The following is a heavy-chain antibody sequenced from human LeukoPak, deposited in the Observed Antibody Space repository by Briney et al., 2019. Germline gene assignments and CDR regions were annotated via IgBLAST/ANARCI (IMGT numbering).Heavy chain of an antibody. CDR1: GFTFDDYA. CDR2: ISWNSGRR. CDR3: AILSK. J-gene: IGHJ4*02. Sequence: GGSLRLSCVGSGFTFDDYAMHWVRQAPGKGLEWVSGISWNSGRRGYADSVKGRFTISRDNAKTSLYLQMNSLRAEDTAVYYCAILSKWGQGTLVTVSS. D-gene: IGHD3-16*01. V-gene: IGHV3-9*01.